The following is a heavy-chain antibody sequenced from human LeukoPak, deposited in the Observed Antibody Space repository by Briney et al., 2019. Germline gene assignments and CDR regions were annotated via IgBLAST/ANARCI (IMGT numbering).Heavy chain of an antibody. J-gene: IGHJ4*02. CDR1: GITLSNYA. CDR3: AKIHDYGPFTDY. Sequence: GGSLRLSCAASGITLSNYAMSWVRQALGKGLEWVSTISRSGGATYYADSVKGRFTISTDNSKNTLFLQMDSLRAEDTALYYCAKIHDYGPFTDYWGQGTLVTVSS. D-gene: IGHD4-17*01. V-gene: IGHV3-23*01. CDR2: ISRSGGAT.